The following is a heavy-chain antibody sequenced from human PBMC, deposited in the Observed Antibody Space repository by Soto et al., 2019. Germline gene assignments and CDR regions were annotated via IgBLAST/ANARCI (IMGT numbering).Heavy chain of an antibody. D-gene: IGHD5-12*01. V-gene: IGHV3-13*01. CDR3: ARDHSGYDPYYYYGMDV. Sequence: EVQLVESGGGLVQPGGSLRLSCAASGFTFSSYDMHWVRQATGKGLEWVSAIGTAGDTYYPGSVKGRFTISRENAKNSLYLQMNSLRAEDTAVYYCARDHSGYDPYYYYGMDVWGQGTTVTVSS. J-gene: IGHJ6*02. CDR1: GFTFSSYD. CDR2: IGTAGDT.